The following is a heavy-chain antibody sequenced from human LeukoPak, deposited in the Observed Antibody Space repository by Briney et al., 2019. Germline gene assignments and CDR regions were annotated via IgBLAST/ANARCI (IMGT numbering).Heavy chain of an antibody. CDR3: AREVESDDYYMDV. CDR2: INHSGST. CDR1: GGSFSGYY. Sequence: PSETLSLTCAVYGGSFSGYYWSWIRQPPGKGLEWIGEINHSGSTNYNPSLKSRVTISVDTSKNQFSLKLSSVTAADTAVYYCAREVESDDYYMDVWGKGTTVTVSS. V-gene: IGHV4-34*01. J-gene: IGHJ6*03. D-gene: IGHD3-3*01.